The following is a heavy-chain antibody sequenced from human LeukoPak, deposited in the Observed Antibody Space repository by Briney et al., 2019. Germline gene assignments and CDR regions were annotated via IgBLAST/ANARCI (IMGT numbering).Heavy chain of an antibody. CDR1: GFTYTNYW. CDR2: IKQDGSER. D-gene: IGHD3-16*01. J-gene: IGHJ4*02. Sequence: PGGSLRLSCAASGFTYTNYWVSWFRQAPGQGLEWVASIKQDGSERYYVDSVKGRFTISRDNAKNSLFLQLSSLRVEGTAVYYCARGSMHVYHLYTDYWGQGTLVTVSS. CDR3: ARGSMHVYHLYTDY. V-gene: IGHV3-7*01.